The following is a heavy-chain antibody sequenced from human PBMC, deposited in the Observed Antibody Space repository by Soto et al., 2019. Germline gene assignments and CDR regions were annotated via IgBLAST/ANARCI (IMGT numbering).Heavy chain of an antibody. Sequence: TLSLTCTVSGGSISSGDYYWSWIRQPPGKGLEWIGYIYYSGSTYYNPSLKSRVTISVDTSKNQFSLKLSSVTAADTAVYYCARVAAAGHYYYYGMDVWGQGTTVTVSS. CDR3: ARVAAAGHYYYYGMDV. D-gene: IGHD6-13*01. CDR2: IYYSGST. V-gene: IGHV4-30-4*01. CDR1: GGSISSGDYY. J-gene: IGHJ6*02.